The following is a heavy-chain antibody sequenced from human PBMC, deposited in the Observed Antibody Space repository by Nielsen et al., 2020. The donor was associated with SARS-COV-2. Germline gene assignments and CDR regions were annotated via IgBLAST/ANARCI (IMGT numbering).Heavy chain of an antibody. CDR1: GYTFTSYY. D-gene: IGHD3-9*01. CDR2: INPSGGST. V-gene: IGHV1-46*01. J-gene: IGHJ6*02. CDR3: ARDLSDDILTGYYYYYGMDV. Sequence: ASVKVSCKASGYTFTSYYMHWVRQAPGQGLEWMGIINPSGGSTSYAQKLQGRVTMTTDTSTSTAYMELRSLRSDDTAVYYCARDLSDDILTGYYYYYGMDVWGQGTTVTVSS.